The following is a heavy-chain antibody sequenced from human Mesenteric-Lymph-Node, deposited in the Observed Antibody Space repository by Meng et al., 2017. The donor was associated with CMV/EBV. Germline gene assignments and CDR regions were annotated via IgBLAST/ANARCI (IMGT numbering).Heavy chain of an antibody. CDR1: YY. CDR2: INPSGGST. V-gene: IGHV1-46*01. Sequence: YYMHWVRQAPGQGLEWMGIINPSGGSTSYAQKFQGRVTMTRDTSTSTVYMELSSLRSEDTAVYYCARDRRYCSSTSCYTLDWYFDLWGRGTLVNVSS. J-gene: IGHJ2*01. CDR3: ARDRRYCSSTSCYTLDWYFDL. D-gene: IGHD2-2*02.